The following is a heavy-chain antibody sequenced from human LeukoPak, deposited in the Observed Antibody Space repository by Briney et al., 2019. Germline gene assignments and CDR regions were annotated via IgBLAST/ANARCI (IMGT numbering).Heavy chain of an antibody. CDR2: ISGSGGGM. V-gene: IGHV3-23*01. CDR3: AKAYSNFAANSHYFDF. D-gene: IGHD4-11*01. CDR1: GFTFSNYA. J-gene: IGHJ4*02. Sequence: GGSLRLSCAASGFTFSNYAMTWVRQAPGKGLEWVSSISGSGGGMYYAESVKGRFTISRDNSKNTLYLQMNSLRAEDMAQYYSAKAYSNFAANSHYFDFWGQGTLVSVSS.